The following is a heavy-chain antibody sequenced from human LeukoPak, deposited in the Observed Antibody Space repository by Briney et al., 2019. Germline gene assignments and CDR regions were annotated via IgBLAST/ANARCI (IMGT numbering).Heavy chain of an antibody. V-gene: IGHV4-4*09. CDR3: ARDGGAARGYYYMDV. CDR2: IYTSGST. CDR1: SGSISSYY. Sequence: SSETLSLTCTVSSGSISSYYWSWIRQPPGKGLEWIGYIYTSGSTNYSPSLKSRVTISVDTSKNQFSLKLSSVTAADTAVYYCARDGGAARGYYYMDVWGKGTTVTVSS. J-gene: IGHJ6*03. D-gene: IGHD4-23*01.